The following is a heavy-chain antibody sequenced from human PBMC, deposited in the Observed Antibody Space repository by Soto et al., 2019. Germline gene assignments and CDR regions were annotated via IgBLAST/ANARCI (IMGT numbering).Heavy chain of an antibody. CDR2: ITPFSGDV. CDR1: GNTFTYRY. Sequence: QMQLVQSGAEVKKTGSSVTVSCKALGNTFTYRYLHWVRQAPGQALEWRGWITPFSGDVHYAQKFQERVTITRDRSINTAYTQMSSLRSEDTAMYFCASGGAGSGPFTWELPDHWGQGTLVTVSS. CDR3: ASGGAGSGPFTWELPDH. J-gene: IGHJ4*02. D-gene: IGHD1-26*01. V-gene: IGHV1-45*02.